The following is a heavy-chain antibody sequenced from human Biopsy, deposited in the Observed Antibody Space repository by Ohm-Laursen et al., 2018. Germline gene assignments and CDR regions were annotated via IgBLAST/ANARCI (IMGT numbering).Heavy chain of an antibody. CDR2: ISHTGST. V-gene: IGHV4-34*01. Sequence: GTLSLTCAVYNVSFSSFYWSWIRQPPGKGLEWIGEISHTGSTNYNPPLKSRVTLSMDTSKRQFSLKLSFVTAADTAVYYCARWTPEYDSSRYYLDAFDIWGQGTKVTVSS. CDR1: NVSFSSFY. J-gene: IGHJ3*02. CDR3: ARWTPEYDSSRYYLDAFDI. D-gene: IGHD3-22*01.